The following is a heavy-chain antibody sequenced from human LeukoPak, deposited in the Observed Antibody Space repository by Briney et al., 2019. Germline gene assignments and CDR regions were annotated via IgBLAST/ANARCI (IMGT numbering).Heavy chain of an antibody. Sequence: SETLSLTCAVYGGSFSGYYWSWIRQPPGKGLEWIGEINHSGSTNYNPSLKSRVTVSVDTSKNQFSLKLSSVTAADTAVYYCARSLNYWGQGTLVTVSS. CDR2: INHSGST. J-gene: IGHJ4*02. V-gene: IGHV4-34*01. CDR3: ARSLNY. CDR1: GGSFSGYY.